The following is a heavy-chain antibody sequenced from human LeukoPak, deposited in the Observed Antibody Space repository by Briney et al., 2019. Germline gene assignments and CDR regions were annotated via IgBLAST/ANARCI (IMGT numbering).Heavy chain of an antibody. V-gene: IGHV3-48*01. CDR1: GFTFSSNS. J-gene: IGHJ4*02. CDR2: ISSSGTTI. CDR3: ASPYDPRSY. D-gene: IGHD3-22*01. Sequence: GGSLRLSCAASGFTFSSNSMNWVRQAPGKGLEWISYISSSGTTIHYADSVRGRFSISRDNAKNSLYLQMNSLRAEDTAVYYCASPYDPRSYWGQGTLVTVSS.